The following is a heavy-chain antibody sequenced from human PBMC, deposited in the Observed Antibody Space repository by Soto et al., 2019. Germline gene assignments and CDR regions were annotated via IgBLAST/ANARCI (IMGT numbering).Heavy chain of an antibody. D-gene: IGHD2-2*01. Sequence: GGSLRLSCAASGSSFSSYPMHWVRQAPGKGLEWVAVISYEGSSKYYADSVKGRFTISRDNSENTLYLQMNSLRTEDTAVYYCARARPHCSSTTCYDDYYGMDVWGQGTTVTV. J-gene: IGHJ6*02. CDR2: ISYEGSSK. CDR1: GSSFSSYP. V-gene: IGHV3-30-3*01. CDR3: ARARPHCSSTTCYDDYYGMDV.